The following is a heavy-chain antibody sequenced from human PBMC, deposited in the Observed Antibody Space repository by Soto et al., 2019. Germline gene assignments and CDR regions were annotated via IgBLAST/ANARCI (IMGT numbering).Heavy chain of an antibody. CDR1: VGKVCRAHFY. D-gene: IGHD1-1*01. CDR3: AAVRQHYFDF. Sequence: SETLSLTCGGSVGKVCRAHFYRSCFCQHQGKGLEWIGYIYYSGSTYSNPSLKSRVAISVDKSKNQFSLKLSSVTAADTAVYYCAAVRQHYFDFWGQGTLVTVSS. J-gene: IGHJ4*02. CDR2: IYYSGST. V-gene: IGHV4-31*11.